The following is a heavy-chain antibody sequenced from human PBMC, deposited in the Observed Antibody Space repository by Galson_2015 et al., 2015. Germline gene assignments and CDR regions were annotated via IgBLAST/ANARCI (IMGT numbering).Heavy chain of an antibody. J-gene: IGHJ4*02. V-gene: IGHV3-23*01. CDR1: GFTFSSYA. CDR2: ISGSGGST. CDR3: ANKMPLKQWRRGYFDY. Sequence: SLRLSCAASGFTFSSYAMSWVRQAPGKGLEWVSAISGSGGSTYYADSVKGRFTISRDNSKNTVYLQMNSLRAEDTAVYYCANKMPLKQWRRGYFDYWGQGTLVTVSS. D-gene: IGHD6-19*01.